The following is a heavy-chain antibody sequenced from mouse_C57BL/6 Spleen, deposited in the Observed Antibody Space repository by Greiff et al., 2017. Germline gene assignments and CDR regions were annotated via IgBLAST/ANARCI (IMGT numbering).Heavy chain of an antibody. D-gene: IGHD4-1*01. Sequence: EVKLVESGGGLVKPGGSLKLSCAASGFTFSDYGMHWVRQAPEKGLEWVAYISSGSSTNYYADTVKGRFTISRDNAKNTPFLQMTSLRSEDTAMYYCARRTGTYFWYFEVWGTGTTVTVAS. CDR3: ARRTGTYFWYFEV. CDR1: GFTFSDYG. V-gene: IGHV5-17*01. J-gene: IGHJ1*03. CDR2: ISSGSSTN.